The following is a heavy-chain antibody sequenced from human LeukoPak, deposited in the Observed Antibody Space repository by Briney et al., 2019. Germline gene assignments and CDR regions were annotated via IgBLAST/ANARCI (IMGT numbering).Heavy chain of an antibody. Sequence: GGSLRLSCAASGFTFSSYGMHWVRQAPGKGLEWVAFIRYDGSNKYYADSVKGRFTISRDNSKNTLYLQMNSLRAEDTAVYYCAKVAVGYCSSTSCYDLDYWGQGTLVTVSS. V-gene: IGHV3-30*02. CDR2: IRYDGSNK. CDR1: GFTFSSYG. J-gene: IGHJ4*02. CDR3: AKVAVGYCSSTSCYDLDY. D-gene: IGHD2-2*01.